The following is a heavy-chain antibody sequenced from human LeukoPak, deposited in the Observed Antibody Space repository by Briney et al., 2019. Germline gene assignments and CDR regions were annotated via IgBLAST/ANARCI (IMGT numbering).Heavy chain of an antibody. D-gene: IGHD3-10*01. Sequence: SETLSLTCTVSGGSISSYYWSWIRQPPGKGLEWIGYIYYSGSTNYNPSLKSRVTISVDTSKNQFSLKLSSVTAADTAVYYCASGRAYYYGSGSYRSHGMDVWGQGTTVTVSS. CDR1: GGSISSYY. CDR3: ASGRAYYYGSGSYRSHGMDV. J-gene: IGHJ6*02. CDR2: IYYSGST. V-gene: IGHV4-59*12.